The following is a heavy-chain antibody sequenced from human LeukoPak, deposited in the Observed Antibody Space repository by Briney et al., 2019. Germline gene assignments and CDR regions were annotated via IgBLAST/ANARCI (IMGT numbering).Heavy chain of an antibody. J-gene: IGHJ4*02. CDR3: ARSSHCSGGSCYSLTGVGY. D-gene: IGHD2-15*01. CDR1: GGSISSYY. CDR2: VYYSGST. Sequence: SSETLSLTCTVSGGSISSYYWSWIRQPPGKGLEWIGYVYYSGSTNYNPSLKSRVTISVDTSKNQFSLRLSSVTAADTAVYYCARSSHCSGGSCYSLTGVGYWGQGTLVTVSS. V-gene: IGHV4-59*01.